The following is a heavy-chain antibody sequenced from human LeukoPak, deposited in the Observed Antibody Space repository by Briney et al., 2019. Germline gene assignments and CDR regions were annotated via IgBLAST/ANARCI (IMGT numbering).Heavy chain of an antibody. D-gene: IGHD3-16*02. J-gene: IGHJ4*02. V-gene: IGHV1-2*02. CDR1: GIAFTDYG. Sequence: ASVKVSSKASGIAFTDYGIHWVRQTPGQGPEWMGCMNAKSGDTNYIENFQGRVTMNRDTSISAAYMELGGLRFDDTAVYYCAAERRGNYRLDYWGQGALVTVSS. CDR2: MNAKSGDT. CDR3: AAERRGNYRLDY.